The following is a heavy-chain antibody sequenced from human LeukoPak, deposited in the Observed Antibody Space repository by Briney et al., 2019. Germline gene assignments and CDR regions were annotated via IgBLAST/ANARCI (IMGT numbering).Heavy chain of an antibody. D-gene: IGHD5-18*01. V-gene: IGHV4-39*01. CDR2: INYWGHT. CDR3: APTYSYTGGGYDY. CDR1: GVSISGSNYH. Sequence: SETLSLTCTVSGVSISGSNYHWGWIRQPPGKGLEWIGSINYWGHTYYNPSLESRVTISVDTSKNQFSLKVSSVTAADTAPYYCAPTYSYTGGGYDYWGQGTLVTVSS. J-gene: IGHJ4*02.